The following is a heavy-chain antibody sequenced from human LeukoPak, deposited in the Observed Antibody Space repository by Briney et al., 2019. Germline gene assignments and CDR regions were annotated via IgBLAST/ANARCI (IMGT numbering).Heavy chain of an antibody. CDR2: VKQDGSEK. J-gene: IGHJ4*02. D-gene: IGHD1-20*01. CDR1: GFTFSSYW. V-gene: IGHV3-7*01. CDR3: ARDFNWNLDY. Sequence: GGSLRLSCAASGFTFSSYWMSWVRQAPGKGLEWAASVKQDGSEKYSVDSVRGRFTISRDNAKNSLYLQMNSLRAEDTAVYYCARDFNWNLDYWGQGTLVTVSS.